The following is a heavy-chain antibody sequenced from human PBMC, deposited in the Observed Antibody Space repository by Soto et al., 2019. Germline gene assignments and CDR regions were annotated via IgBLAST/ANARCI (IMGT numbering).Heavy chain of an antibody. CDR3: ARDLLAVAGPSFDY. Sequence: EVQLVESGGGLVKPGGSLRLSCAASGFTFSSYSMNWVRQAPGKGLEWVSSISTSSSYIYYADSVKGRFTISRDNAKNSLYLQMNSLRAEDTAVYYCARDLLAVAGPSFDYWGQGTLVTVSS. CDR1: GFTFSSYS. CDR2: ISTSSSYI. V-gene: IGHV3-21*01. J-gene: IGHJ4*02. D-gene: IGHD6-19*01.